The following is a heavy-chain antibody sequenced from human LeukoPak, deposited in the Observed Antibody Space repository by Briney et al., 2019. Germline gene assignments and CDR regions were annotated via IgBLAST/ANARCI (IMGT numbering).Heavy chain of an antibody. D-gene: IGHD4-17*01. J-gene: IGHJ4*02. V-gene: IGHV3-23*01. Sequence: GGSLRLSCAASGFTFSSYAMSWVRQAPGKGLEWVSLISDGGGGTYYADSVKGRFTISRDNSENTLYLQMSSLRAEDTAVYYCAKGRTGTAYGDYTKWGQGTLVTVSS. CDR1: GFTFSSYA. CDR3: AKGRTGTAYGDYTK. CDR2: ISDGGGGT.